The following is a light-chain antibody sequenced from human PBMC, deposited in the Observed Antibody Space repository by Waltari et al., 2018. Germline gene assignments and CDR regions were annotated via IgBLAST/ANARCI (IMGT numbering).Light chain of an antibody. J-gene: IGLJ3*02. Sequence: QSALTQPASVSASLGQSLTISCTGTSSDIGLYDLISWYQQHPGKAPKLIIHEATKRPSGVPNRGSGCKSGNTASLTISGLRAEDEADYYCCSFAGRAWLFGGGTKLTVL. CDR2: EAT. CDR1: SSDIGLYDL. CDR3: CSFAGRAWL. V-gene: IGLV2-23*01.